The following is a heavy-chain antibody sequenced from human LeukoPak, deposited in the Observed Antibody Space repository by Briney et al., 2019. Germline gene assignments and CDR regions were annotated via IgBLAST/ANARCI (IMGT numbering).Heavy chain of an antibody. V-gene: IGHV4-30-4*01. J-gene: IGHJ4*02. CDR1: GGSISSGDYY. CDR3: ARDLLNEGNHLDY. Sequence: SETLSLTCTVSGGSISSGDYYWSWIRQPPGKGLEWIGYIYYSGSTYYNPSLKSRVTISVDTSKNQFSLKLGSVTAADTAVYYCARDLLNEGNHLDYWGQGTLVTVSS. D-gene: IGHD4-23*01. CDR2: IYYSGST.